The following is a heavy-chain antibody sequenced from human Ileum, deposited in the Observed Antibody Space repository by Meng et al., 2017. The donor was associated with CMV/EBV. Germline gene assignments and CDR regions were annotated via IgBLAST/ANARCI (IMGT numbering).Heavy chain of an antibody. CDR2: INHSGTS. CDR3: ARGGDDLWSGRNWFDP. J-gene: IGHJ5*02. D-gene: IGHD3-3*01. CDR1: VGSFRGYY. Sequence: YVGSFRGYYWSWIRQPPGKGLEWIGEINHSGTSNYNPSLKSRVTISIDPSKNHLSLKLSSVTAADTAVYYCARGGDDLWSGRNWFDPWGQGSLVTVSS. V-gene: IGHV4-34*01.